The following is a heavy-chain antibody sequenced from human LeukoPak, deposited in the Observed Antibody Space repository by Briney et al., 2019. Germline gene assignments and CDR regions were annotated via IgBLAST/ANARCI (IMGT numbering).Heavy chain of an antibody. J-gene: IGHJ4*02. CDR2: IGGTGVRT. Sequence: GGSLRLSCASSGFTFSGYAMSGVREAPGKGLEWVSTIGGTGVRTYYADSVKGRFTISRDNSKNTLYLQINSLRAEDTAVYFCAKDRLGGPYFFHYWGQGTLVTVSS. CDR3: AKDRLGGPYFFHY. D-gene: IGHD3-16*01. CDR1: GFTFSGYA. V-gene: IGHV3-23*01.